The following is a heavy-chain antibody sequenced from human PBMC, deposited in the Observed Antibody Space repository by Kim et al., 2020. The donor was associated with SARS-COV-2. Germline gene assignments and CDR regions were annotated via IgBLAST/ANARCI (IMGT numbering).Heavy chain of an antibody. V-gene: IGHV4-39*01. D-gene: IGHD1-1*01. CDR3: ARRGGIVNNYNY. Sequence: TYDNPSRQSRVTISVDTSKNQFSRSLRSVTATDTAVYYCARRGGIVNNYNYWGQGTLVTVSA. CDR2: T. J-gene: IGHJ4*02.